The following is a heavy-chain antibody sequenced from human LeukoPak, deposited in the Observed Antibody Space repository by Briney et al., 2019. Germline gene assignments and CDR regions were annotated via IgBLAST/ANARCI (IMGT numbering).Heavy chain of an antibody. CDR2: ISSSSSYI. CDR3: ARALTPHIVVAQF. D-gene: IGHD2-15*01. Sequence: GGSLRLSCAASGFTFSGYSMNWVRQAPGKGLEWVSSISSSSSYIYYADSVKGRFTISRDNAKNSLYLQMNSLRAEDTAVYYCARALTPHIVVAQFWGQGTLVTVSS. V-gene: IGHV3-21*01. CDR1: GFTFSGYS. J-gene: IGHJ4*02.